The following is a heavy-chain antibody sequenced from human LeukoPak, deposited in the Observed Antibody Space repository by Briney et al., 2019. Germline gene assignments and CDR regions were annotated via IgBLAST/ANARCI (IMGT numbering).Heavy chain of an antibody. Sequence: ASVKVSCKASGYTFSGYYIHWLRQAPGQGLDWMGWVNPSNGGTNYAQKFQGRVTMTSDTSINTAYMELTGLRSNDTAMYYCARDFISMIGGDAFDMWAQGTMVTVSS. CDR2: VNPSNGGT. CDR1: GYTFSGYY. V-gene: IGHV1-2*02. D-gene: IGHD3-22*01. CDR3: ARDFISMIGGDAFDM. J-gene: IGHJ3*02.